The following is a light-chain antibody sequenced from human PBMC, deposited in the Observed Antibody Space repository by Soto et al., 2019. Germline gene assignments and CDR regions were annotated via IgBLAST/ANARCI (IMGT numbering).Light chain of an antibody. Sequence: DIQMTQSPSSLSASVGDRVTIACRASQSIGTHLSWYQQKPGKAPNLLIYAASSLQSGVPSRFSGSGSGTDFTLTISSLQPVDFAVYYCQHYDESPPWTFGQGTKVEIK. CDR1: QSIGTH. CDR3: QHYDESPPWT. V-gene: IGKV1-39*01. CDR2: AAS. J-gene: IGKJ1*01.